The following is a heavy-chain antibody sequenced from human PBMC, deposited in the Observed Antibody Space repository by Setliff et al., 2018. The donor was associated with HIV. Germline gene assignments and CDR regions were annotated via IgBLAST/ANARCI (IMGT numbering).Heavy chain of an antibody. CDR2: IYPGDSDT. Sequence: KISCKGSGYSFTSYWIGWVRQMPGKGLEWMGIIYPGDSDTRYSPSFQGQVTISADKSISTAYLQWSSLKASDTAMYYCARNPTSRLGELSGFDPWGQGTLVTVSS. J-gene: IGHJ5*02. D-gene: IGHD3-16*02. V-gene: IGHV5-51*01. CDR1: GYSFTSYW. CDR3: ARNPTSRLGELSGFDP.